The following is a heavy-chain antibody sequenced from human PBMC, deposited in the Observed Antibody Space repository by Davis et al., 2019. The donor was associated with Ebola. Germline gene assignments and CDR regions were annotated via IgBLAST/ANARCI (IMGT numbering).Heavy chain of an antibody. CDR3: ARGGTWQWLAPDY. Sequence: GESLKISCAASGFTFSSYAMSWVRQAPGKGLEWVSVIYSGGSTYYADSVKGRFTISRDNSKNTLYLQMNSLRAEDTAVYYCARGGTWQWLAPDYWGQGTLVTVST. CDR2: IYSGGST. J-gene: IGHJ4*02. D-gene: IGHD6-19*01. CDR1: GFTFSSYA. V-gene: IGHV3-66*02.